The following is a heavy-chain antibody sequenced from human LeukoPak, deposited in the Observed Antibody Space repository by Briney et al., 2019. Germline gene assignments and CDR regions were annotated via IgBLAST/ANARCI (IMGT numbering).Heavy chain of an antibody. D-gene: IGHD1-26*01. Sequence: SVKVSCKASGGTFSSYAISWVRQAPGQGLEWMGGIIPIFGTANYAQKFQGRVTITADESTSTAYMELSSLRSEDTAVYYCARAPSAHLVGATTVDYYYYMDVWGKGTTVTVSS. V-gene: IGHV1-69*01. CDR2: IIPIFGTA. CDR1: GGTFSSYA. CDR3: ARAPSAHLVGATTVDYYYYMDV. J-gene: IGHJ6*03.